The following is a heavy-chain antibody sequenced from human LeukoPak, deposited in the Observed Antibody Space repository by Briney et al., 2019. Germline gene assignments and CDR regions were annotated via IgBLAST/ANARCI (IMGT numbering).Heavy chain of an antibody. CDR3: ARHPTEGWFDP. V-gene: IGHV1-2*02. D-gene: IGHD4-11*01. CDR1: GYTFTGHY. CDR2: INPNSGDT. Sequence: ASVKVSCKASGYTFTGHYMHWVRQAPGQGLEWMGWINPNSGDTNYAQKFQGRVTTTRDRSISTAYMELSRLRSDDTAVYFCARHPTEGWFDPWGQGTLVTVSS. J-gene: IGHJ5*02.